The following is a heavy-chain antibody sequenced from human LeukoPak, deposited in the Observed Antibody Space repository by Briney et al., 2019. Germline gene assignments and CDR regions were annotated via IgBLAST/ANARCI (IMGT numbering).Heavy chain of an antibody. D-gene: IGHD4-23*01. Sequence: PGGSLGLSRAASGFTFSSYWMHWVRQAPGKGLVWVSRINSDGSSTNYADSVKGRFTISRDNAKNTLYLQMNSLRAEDTAVYYCARVRWGWLPDYWGQGTLVTASS. V-gene: IGHV3-74*01. CDR1: GFTFSSYW. CDR2: INSDGSST. CDR3: ARVRWGWLPDY. J-gene: IGHJ4*02.